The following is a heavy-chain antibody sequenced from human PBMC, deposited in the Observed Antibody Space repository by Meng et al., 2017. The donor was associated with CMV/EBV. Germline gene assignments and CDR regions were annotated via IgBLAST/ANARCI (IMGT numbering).Heavy chain of an antibody. D-gene: IGHD1-26*01. CDR1: GGTFSSYA. Sequence: ASVKVSCKASGGTFSSYAISWVRQAPGQGLEWMGWINPDSGGTNYAQKFQGRVTMTRDTSISTAYMELSSLRSDDTAVYYCARGVGGTLWHDYWGQGTLVTVSS. J-gene: IGHJ4*02. V-gene: IGHV1-2*02. CDR3: ARGVGGTLWHDY. CDR2: INPDSGGT.